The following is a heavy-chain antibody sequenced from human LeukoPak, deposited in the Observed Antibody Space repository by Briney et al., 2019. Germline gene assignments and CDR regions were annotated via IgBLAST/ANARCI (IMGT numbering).Heavy chain of an antibody. CDR1: GFTFSSYS. V-gene: IGHV3-48*02. CDR3: ARDTGVATEAYFDY. D-gene: IGHD2-15*01. J-gene: IGHJ4*02. CDR2: ISSSSSTI. Sequence: PGGSLRLSCAASGFTFSSYSMNWVRQAPGKGLERVSYISSSSSTIYYADSVKGRFTISRDDAKNSLYMQMNSLRDEDTAVYYCARDTGVATEAYFDYWGQGTLVTVSS.